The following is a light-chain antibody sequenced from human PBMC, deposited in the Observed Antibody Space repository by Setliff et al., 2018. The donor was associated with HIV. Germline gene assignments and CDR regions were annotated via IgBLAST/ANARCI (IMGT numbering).Light chain of an antibody. Sequence: QSALTQPASVSGSPGQSITISCTGSSSDVGDSESVSWYQRRPGEVPKLMIYGVSKRPSGVSNRFSGSKSGNTASLTISGLQSEDEADYYCCSYAGSDTWIFGGGTKVTVL. J-gene: IGLJ2*01. CDR3: CSYAGSDTWI. CDR1: SSDVGDSES. V-gene: IGLV2-23*02. CDR2: GVS.